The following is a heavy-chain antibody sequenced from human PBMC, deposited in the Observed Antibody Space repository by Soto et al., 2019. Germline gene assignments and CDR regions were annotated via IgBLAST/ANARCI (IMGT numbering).Heavy chain of an antibody. CDR1: GFSFFSYA. CDR2: IIGSGGHT. CDR3: AKIEMGWFAH. Sequence: GGSLRLSCTGSGFSFFSYAMSWVRQAPGKGLEWVSTIIGSGGHTYYADSVKGRFVVSRDNDKNTVYLHMSILTGEDTAVYFCAKIEMGWFAHWGQGTQVTVSS. D-gene: IGHD2-8*01. J-gene: IGHJ5*02. V-gene: IGHV3-23*01.